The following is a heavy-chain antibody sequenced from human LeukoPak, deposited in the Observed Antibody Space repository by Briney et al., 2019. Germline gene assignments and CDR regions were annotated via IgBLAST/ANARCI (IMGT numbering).Heavy chain of an antibody. CDR3: AVTTVTTDDY. J-gene: IGHJ4*02. V-gene: IGHV1-2*02. CDR1: GYTFTDYY. D-gene: IGHD4-17*01. Sequence: ASVKVSCKAPGYTFTDYYMHWVRQAPGQGLEWMGWINPNSGGTNYAQKFQGRVTMTRDTSISTAYMELSRLRSDDTAVYFCAVTTVTTDDYWGQGTLVTVSS. CDR2: INPNSGGT.